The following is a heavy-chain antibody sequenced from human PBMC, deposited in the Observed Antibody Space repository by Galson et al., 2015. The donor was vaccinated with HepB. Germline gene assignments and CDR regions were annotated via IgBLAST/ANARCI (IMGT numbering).Heavy chain of an antibody. CDR1: GGTFSSYA. Sequence: SVKVSCKASGGTFSSYAISWVRQAPGQGLEWMGRIIPILGIANYAQKFQGRVTITADKSTSTAYMELSSLRSEDTAVYYCARIGLYGDYLFDYWGQGTLVTVSS. V-gene: IGHV1-69*04. CDR3: ARIGLYGDYLFDY. J-gene: IGHJ4*02. CDR2: IIPILGIA. D-gene: IGHD4-17*01.